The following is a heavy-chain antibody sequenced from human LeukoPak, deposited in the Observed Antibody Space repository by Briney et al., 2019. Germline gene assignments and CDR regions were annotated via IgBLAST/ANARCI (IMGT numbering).Heavy chain of an antibody. CDR2: IYYRVTS. Sequence: SETLSLTCTVSGDSISTYYWSWIRQPPGKGLEWIGYIYYRVTSDYNPSLKSRVTISVDTSKNQFSLKLRSVTAADTAVYYCARETSQKGAHYMDVWGKGTTVTISS. V-gene: IGHV4-59*01. D-gene: IGHD3-16*01. CDR1: GDSISTYY. CDR3: ARETSQKGAHYMDV. J-gene: IGHJ6*03.